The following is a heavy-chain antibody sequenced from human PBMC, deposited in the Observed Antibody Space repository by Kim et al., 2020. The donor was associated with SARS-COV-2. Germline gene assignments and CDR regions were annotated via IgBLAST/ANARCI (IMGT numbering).Heavy chain of an antibody. Sequence: SVKVSCKASGGTFSSYAISWVRQAPGQGLEWMGGIIPIFGTANYAQKFQGRVTITADESTSTAYMELSSLRSEDTAVYYCASLAAAGIVPSWFDPWGQGTLVTVSS. CDR1: GGTFSSYA. V-gene: IGHV1-69*13. D-gene: IGHD6-13*01. CDR2: IIPIFGTA. CDR3: ASLAAAGIVPSWFDP. J-gene: IGHJ5*02.